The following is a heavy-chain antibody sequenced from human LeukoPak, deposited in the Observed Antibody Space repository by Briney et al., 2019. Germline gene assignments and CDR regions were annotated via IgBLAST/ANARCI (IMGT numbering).Heavy chain of an antibody. Sequence: SEALPLTCTVSGDSISRSRYYGVWIRPPRGMGRERIEHVYYSTNTYYNPSLKSRVTISVDTSKNQFSLKLSSVTAADTAIYYCARHSRSAYSGYENAFDIWGQGTVVTVSS. CDR1: GDSISRSRYY. CDR2: VYYSTNT. CDR3: ARHSRSAYSGYENAFDI. V-gene: IGHV4-39*01. D-gene: IGHD5-12*01. J-gene: IGHJ3*02.